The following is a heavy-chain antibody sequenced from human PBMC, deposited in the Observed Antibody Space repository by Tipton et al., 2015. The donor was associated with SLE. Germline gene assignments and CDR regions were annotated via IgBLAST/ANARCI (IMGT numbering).Heavy chain of an antibody. CDR2: IYYSGST. CDR1: GGSISSSSSY. CDR3: ARDRGGSEYYYGMDV. Sequence: TLSLTCTVSGGSISSSSSYWGWIRQPPGKGLEWIGSIYYSGSTYYNPSLKSRVTISVDTSKNQFSLKLRSVTAADTAVYHCARDRGGSEYYYGMDVWGQGTTVTVSS. V-gene: IGHV4-39*07. J-gene: IGHJ6*02. D-gene: IGHD2-15*01.